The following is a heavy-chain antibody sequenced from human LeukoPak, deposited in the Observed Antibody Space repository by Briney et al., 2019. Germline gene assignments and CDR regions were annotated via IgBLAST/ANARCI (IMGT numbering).Heavy chain of an antibody. CDR2: IRYDGSNK. J-gene: IGHJ6*03. V-gene: IGHV3-30*02. D-gene: IGHD4-11*01. CDR3: AKEKNDYSDYPYTDV. Sequence: GGSLRLSCAASGFTFSNYGMHWVRQAPGKGLEWVAFIRYDGSNKYCADSVKGRFTVSRDNTKNTLYLQMNSLRAEDTAAYYCAKEKNDYSDYPYTDVWGQGTPVTVSS. CDR1: GFTFSNYG.